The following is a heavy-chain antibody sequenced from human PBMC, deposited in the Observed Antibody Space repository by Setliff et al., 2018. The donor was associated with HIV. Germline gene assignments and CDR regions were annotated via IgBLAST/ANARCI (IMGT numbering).Heavy chain of an antibody. CDR1: GGSISSGSYY. V-gene: IGHV4-61*09. D-gene: IGHD4-17*01. CDR2: IYTSGST. J-gene: IGHJ4*02. CDR3: ASFFVTTVTNQDY. Sequence: SETLSLTCTVSGGSISSGSYYWSWIRQPAGKGLEWIGHIYTSGSTNYNPSLKSRVTISVDTSKNHFSLKLTSVTAADTAMYYCASFFVTTVTNQDYWGQGTPVTVSS.